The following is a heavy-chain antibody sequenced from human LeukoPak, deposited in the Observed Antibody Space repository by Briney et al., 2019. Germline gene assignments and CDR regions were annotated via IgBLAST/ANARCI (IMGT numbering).Heavy chain of an antibody. V-gene: IGHV4-59*01. J-gene: IGHJ4*02. Sequence: PSETLSLTCTVSGGSISSYYWSWIRQPPGKGLEWIGYIYYSGSTNYNPSLKSRVTISVDTSKNQFSLKLSSVTAADTAGYYCARDQTYSGSGIYTYFDYWGQGILVTVSS. CDR1: GGSISSYY. CDR2: IYYSGST. CDR3: ARDQTYSGSGIYTYFDY. D-gene: IGHD3-10*01.